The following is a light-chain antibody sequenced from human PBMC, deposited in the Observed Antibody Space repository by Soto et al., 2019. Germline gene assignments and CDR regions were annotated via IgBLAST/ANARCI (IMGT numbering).Light chain of an antibody. J-gene: IGLJ1*01. CDR3: SSYTSSSTPFV. Sequence: QSVLTQPASVSGSPGQSITISCTGTSSDVGGYNYVSWYQQHPGKAPKLMIYDSSNRPSGVSNRFSGSKSGNTASLTISGLQAEYEADYYCSSYTSSSTPFVFGTGTKVTVL. CDR1: SSDVGGYNY. V-gene: IGLV2-14*01. CDR2: DSS.